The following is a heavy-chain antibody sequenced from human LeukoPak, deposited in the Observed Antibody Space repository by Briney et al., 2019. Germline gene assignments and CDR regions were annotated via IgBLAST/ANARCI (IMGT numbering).Heavy chain of an antibody. V-gene: IGHV1-18*01. CDR3: ARDMTYEVDY. CDR1: GYPFTSYG. D-gene: IGHD5-12*01. Sequence: ASVKVSCKASGYPFTSYGISWVRQAPGHGLEWMGWISAHNGYTNYAQKLQGRVTMTTDTSTGTVYVELRNLTSDDTAVYYCARDMTYEVDYWGQGTLVTVSS. CDR2: ISAHNGYT. J-gene: IGHJ4*02.